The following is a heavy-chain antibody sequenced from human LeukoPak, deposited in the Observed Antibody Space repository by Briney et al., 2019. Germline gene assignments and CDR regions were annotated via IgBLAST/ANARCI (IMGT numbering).Heavy chain of an antibody. CDR3: ARDTRWLQFEN. CDR1: GGSISSGSYY. V-gene: IGHV4-61*02. J-gene: IGHJ4*02. Sequence: PSQTLSLTCTVSGGSISSGSYYLSWTRQPAGKGLEWIGRIYTSGSTNYNPSLKSRVTISVDTSKNQFSLKLSSVTAADTAVYYCARDTRWLQFENWGQGTLVTVSS. D-gene: IGHD5-24*01. CDR2: IYTSGST.